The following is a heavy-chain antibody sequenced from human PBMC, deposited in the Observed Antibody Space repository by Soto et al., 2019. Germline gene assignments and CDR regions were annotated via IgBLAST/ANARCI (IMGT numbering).Heavy chain of an antibody. J-gene: IGHJ4*02. CDR2: IYYSGST. V-gene: IGHV4-31*03. D-gene: IGHD3-3*01. CDR1: GGSISSGGYY. Sequence: QVQLQESGPGLVKPSQTLSLTCTVSGGSISSGGYYWSWIRQHPGKGLEWIGYIYYSGSTYYNPYLKSRVTISVDTAKNQFSLKLCSVTAADKAVYSCARGNEKRLTIFGVVEGFDYWGQGTLVTVSS. CDR3: ARGNEKRLTIFGVVEGFDY.